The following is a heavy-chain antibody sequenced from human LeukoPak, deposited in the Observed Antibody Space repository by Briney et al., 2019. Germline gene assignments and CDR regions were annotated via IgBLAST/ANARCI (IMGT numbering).Heavy chain of an antibody. CDR2: IKPDGSEK. D-gene: IGHD4-23*01. J-gene: IGHJ4*02. Sequence: GGSLRLSCAASGFSFSSYWMSWVRQAPGKGLEWVANIKPDGSEKYYVDSVKGRFTISRDNAKNSLSLQMNSLRAEDTAVYYCARDPRSKGGNWGDFDYWGQGILVTVPS. V-gene: IGHV3-7*01. CDR3: ARDPRSKGGNWGDFDY. CDR1: GFSFSSYW.